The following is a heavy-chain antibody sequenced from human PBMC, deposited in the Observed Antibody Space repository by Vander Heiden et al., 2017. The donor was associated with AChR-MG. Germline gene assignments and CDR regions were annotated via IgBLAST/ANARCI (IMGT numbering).Heavy chain of an antibody. CDR2: ISYDGSNK. CDR1: AFTFSSYA. V-gene: IGHV3-30-3*01. CDR3: ARAPVPAAIGYYYYGMDV. Sequence: QAQLVESGGGVVQPGRSLRPPRAASAFTFSSYAMHWVRQAPGKGLEWVAVISYDGSNKYYADSVKGRFTISRDNSKNTLYLQMNSLRAEDTAVYYCARAPVPAAIGYYYYGMDVWDQGTTVTVSS. J-gene: IGHJ6*02. D-gene: IGHD2-2*02.